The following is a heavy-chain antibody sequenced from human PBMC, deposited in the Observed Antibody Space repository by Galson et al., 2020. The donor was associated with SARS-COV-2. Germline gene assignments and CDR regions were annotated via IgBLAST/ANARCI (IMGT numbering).Heavy chain of an antibody. Sequence: SETLSLTCTVPGDSISSGGYSWSWIRQPPGKGLEWIGYIYQSGSTQYSPSFESRVTISVDRSKNQFSLKLSSVTAAVSALYYCARFFCVSVLDSWGQGLLVTVSS. CDR1: GDSISSGGYS. J-gene: IGHJ4*02. V-gene: IGHV4-30-2*01. CDR3: ARFFCVSVLDS. D-gene: IGHD3-3*01. CDR2: IYQSGST.